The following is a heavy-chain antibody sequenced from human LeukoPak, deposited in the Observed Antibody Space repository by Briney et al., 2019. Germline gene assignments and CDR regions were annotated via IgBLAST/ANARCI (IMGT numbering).Heavy chain of an antibody. V-gene: IGHV4-59*01. Sequence: SETLSLTCTASGGSIDSYYWSWIRQSPEKGLEWIGYIYYSTNYNPSLKSRVTISKDTSKNQFSLRLSSVTAADTAMYFCARVRYNWNGGSAFDIWGHGTMVTVSS. CDR2: IYYST. CDR1: GGSIDSYY. CDR3: ARVRYNWNGGSAFDI. D-gene: IGHD1-1*01. J-gene: IGHJ3*02.